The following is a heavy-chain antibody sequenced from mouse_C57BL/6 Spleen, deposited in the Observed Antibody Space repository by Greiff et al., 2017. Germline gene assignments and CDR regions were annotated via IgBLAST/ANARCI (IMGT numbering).Heavy chain of an antibody. CDR2: IYPGSGST. Sequence: VQLQQSGAELVKPGASVKMSCKASGYTYTRYWITWVKQRPGQGLEWIGDIYPGSGSTNYNEKFKSKATLTVDTSSSTAYMQLSSLTSEDSAVYYCAREENWDDYWGQGTTLTVSS. CDR3: AREENWDDY. V-gene: IGHV1-55*01. J-gene: IGHJ2*01. CDR1: GYTYTRYW. D-gene: IGHD4-1*01.